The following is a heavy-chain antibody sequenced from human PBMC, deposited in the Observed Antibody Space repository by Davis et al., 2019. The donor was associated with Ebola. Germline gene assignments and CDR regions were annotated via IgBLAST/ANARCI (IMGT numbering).Heavy chain of an antibody. CDR2: ISSSSSYI. V-gene: IGHV3-21*01. D-gene: IGHD6-13*01. J-gene: IGHJ4*02. CDR3: ARDSPGYSSSFGY. CDR1: GFTFSSYS. Sequence: GGSLRLSCAASGFTFSSYSMNWVRQAPGKGLEWVSSISSSSSYIYYADSVKGRFTISRDNSKNTLYLQMNSLRAEDTAVYYCARDSPGYSSSFGYWGQGTLVTVSS.